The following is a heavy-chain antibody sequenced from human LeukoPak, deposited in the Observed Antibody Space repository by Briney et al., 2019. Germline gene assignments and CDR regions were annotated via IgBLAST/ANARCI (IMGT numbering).Heavy chain of an antibody. J-gene: IGHJ4*02. D-gene: IGHD1-26*01. CDR3: ARDSLSGSSDY. CDR2: MNLNSGDT. V-gene: IGHV1-2*02. CDR1: GYTFTGYY. Sequence: ASVKVSCKASGYTFTGYYIHWVRQAPGQGLEWMGLMNLNSGDTTYAQKFQGRVTMTRDTSISTAYMELNRLRSDETAVYYCARDSLSGSSDYWGQGTLVTVSS.